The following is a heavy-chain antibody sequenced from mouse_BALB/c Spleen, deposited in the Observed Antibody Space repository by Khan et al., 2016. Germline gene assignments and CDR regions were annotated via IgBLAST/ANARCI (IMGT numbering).Heavy chain of an antibody. Sequence: VQLQQSGADLVRPGTLVKLSCKASGSNIRDYYMYWVKQRPGQGLEWIGWIDPENGNTIYDPKFQGKASITADTSSNTAHLQLRSLTSEDTAVYFCASYDVGLDYWGQGTLVTVSA. CDR2: IDPENGNT. V-gene: IGHV14-1*02. CDR3: ASYDVGLDY. CDR1: GSNIRDYY. J-gene: IGHJ3*01. D-gene: IGHD2-12*01.